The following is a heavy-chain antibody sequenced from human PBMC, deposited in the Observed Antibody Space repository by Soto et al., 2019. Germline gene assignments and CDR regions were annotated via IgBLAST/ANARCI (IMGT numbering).Heavy chain of an antibody. CDR1: GLIFRNYK. J-gene: IGHJ4*02. V-gene: IGHV3-74*01. Sequence: GGLRLSCAASGLIFRNYKMHWVRQAPGKGLVWVSRINTDGSIIDYADSVKGRFTVSRDNAKNTLYLQMNSLRADDTAVYYCARDTDGLHYWGQGTLVTVSS. CDR3: ARDTDGLHY. CDR2: INTDGSII.